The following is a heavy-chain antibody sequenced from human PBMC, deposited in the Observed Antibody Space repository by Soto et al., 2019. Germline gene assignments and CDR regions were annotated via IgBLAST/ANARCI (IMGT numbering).Heavy chain of an antibody. J-gene: IGHJ6*03. V-gene: IGHV1-8*01. CDR3: ARGFCSGGSCYFYYYYYMDV. CDR1: GYTFTSYD. Sequence: QVQLVQSGAEVKKPGASVKVSCKASGYTFTSYDINWVRQATGQGLEWMGWMNPNSGNTGYAQKFQGRVTMTRNTSISTAYMELSSLRSEETAVYYCARGFCSGGSCYFYYYYYMDVWGKGTTVTVSS. D-gene: IGHD2-15*01. CDR2: MNPNSGNT.